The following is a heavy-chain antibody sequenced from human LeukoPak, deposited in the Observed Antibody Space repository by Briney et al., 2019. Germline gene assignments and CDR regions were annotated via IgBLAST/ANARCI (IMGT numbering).Heavy chain of an antibody. D-gene: IGHD4-23*01. V-gene: IGHV1-69*05. CDR2: IIPIFGTA. Sequence: SVKVSFKASGDTFSSYAFSWVRQAPGQGLEWMGGIIPIFGTANSAQKFQGRVTMTTDTSTSTAYMELRSLRSDDTAVYYCARKWTVVTLDYWGQGTLVTVSS. J-gene: IGHJ4*02. CDR3: ARKWTVVTLDY. CDR1: GDTFSSYA.